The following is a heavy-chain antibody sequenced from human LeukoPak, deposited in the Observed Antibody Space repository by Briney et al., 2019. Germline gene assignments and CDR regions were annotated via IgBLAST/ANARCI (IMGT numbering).Heavy chain of an antibody. D-gene: IGHD3-10*01. V-gene: IGHV4-34*01. Sequence: SETLSLTCAVYGGSFSGYYWSWIRQPPGKGLEWIGEINHSGSTNYDPSLKSRVTISVDTSKNQFSLKLSSVTAADTAVYYCARGNNVLLWFGELFRDYFDYWGQGTLVTVSS. CDR2: INHSGST. CDR3: ARGNNVLLWFGELFRDYFDY. J-gene: IGHJ4*02. CDR1: GGSFSGYY.